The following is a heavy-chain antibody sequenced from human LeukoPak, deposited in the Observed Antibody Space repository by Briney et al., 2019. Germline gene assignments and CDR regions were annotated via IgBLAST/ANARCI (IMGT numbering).Heavy chain of an antibody. CDR1: AYTFNRYG. CDR2: ISCYNGDT. V-gene: IGHV1-18*01. J-gene: IGHJ4*02. D-gene: IGHD3-3*01. CDR3: ARDPSNTSGYHTWFDY. Sequence: ASVKVSCKTSAYTFNRYGISWVRQAPGQGLEWMGWISCYNGDTHYAQSYQGRLTMTTDTSTSTAYMELTSLRSDDTAVYYCARDPSNTSGYHTWFDYWGQGTLVTVSS.